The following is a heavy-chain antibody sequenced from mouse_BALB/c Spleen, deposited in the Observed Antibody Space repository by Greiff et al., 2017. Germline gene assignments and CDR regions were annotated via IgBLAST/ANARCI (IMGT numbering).Heavy chain of an antibody. Sequence: EVKLMESGGGLVQPGGSRKLSCAASGFTFSSFGMHWVRQAPEKGLEWVAYISSGSSTIYYADTVKGRFTISRDNPKNTLFLQMTSLRSEDTAMYYCARWGYGNYDAYWGQGTLVTVSA. CDR2: ISSGSSTI. CDR1: GFTFSSFG. D-gene: IGHD2-10*02. V-gene: IGHV5-17*02. CDR3: ARWGYGNYDAY. J-gene: IGHJ3*01.